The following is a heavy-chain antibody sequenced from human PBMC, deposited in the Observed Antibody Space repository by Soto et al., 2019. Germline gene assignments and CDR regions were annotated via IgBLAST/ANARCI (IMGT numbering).Heavy chain of an antibody. Sequence: ASVKVSCKASGYTFTSYDINWVRQATGQGLEWMGWMNPNSGNTGYAQKLQGRVTMTRNTSISTAYMELSSLRSEDTAVYYCAREYQGSRSADYYHYCTAVWGKRTTVTVSS. V-gene: IGHV1-8*01. CDR1: GYTFTSYD. D-gene: IGHD2-2*01. CDR3: AREYQGSRSADYYHYCTAV. CDR2: MNPNSGNT. J-gene: IGHJ6*03.